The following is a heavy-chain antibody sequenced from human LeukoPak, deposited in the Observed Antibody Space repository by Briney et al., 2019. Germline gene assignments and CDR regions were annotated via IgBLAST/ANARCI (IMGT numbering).Heavy chain of an antibody. J-gene: IGHJ5*02. D-gene: IGHD6-19*01. CDR2: INPSGGST. CDR3: ARGPPFIAVAGRSPLSDP. CDR1: GYTFTSYY. Sequence: GASVKVSCKASGYTFTSYYMHWVRQAPGQGLEWMGIINPSGGSTSYAQKFQSRVTMTRDTSTSTVYMELSSLRSEDTAVYYCARGPPFIAVAGRSPLSDPWGQGTLVTVSS. V-gene: IGHV1-46*01.